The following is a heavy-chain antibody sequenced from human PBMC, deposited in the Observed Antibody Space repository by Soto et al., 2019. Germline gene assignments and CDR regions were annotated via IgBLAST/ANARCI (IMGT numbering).Heavy chain of an antibody. CDR2: ISGSGGST. D-gene: IGHD3-3*01. J-gene: IGHJ4*02. CDR1: GFTFSSYA. CDR3: TRPWYDFWSATADFEY. V-gene: IGHV3-23*01. Sequence: EVQLLESGGGLVQPGGSLRLSCAASGFTFSSYAMSWVRQAPGKGLEWVSAISGSGGSTHYADSVKGRFTLSRDNSKSTMYLQMNSLRAEDTAVYYCTRPWYDFWSATADFEYWGQGILVTVSS.